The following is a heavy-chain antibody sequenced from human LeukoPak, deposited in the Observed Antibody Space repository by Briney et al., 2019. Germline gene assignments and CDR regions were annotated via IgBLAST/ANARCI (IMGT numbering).Heavy chain of an antibody. Sequence: GGSLRLSCAASGFTFSDYYMSWIRQAPGKGLEGVSYISSSGSTIYYADSVKGRFTISRDNAKNSLYLQMNSLRAEDTAVYYCARDRDYCSSTSCYVGFDYWGQGTLVTVSS. CDR1: GFTFSDYY. J-gene: IGHJ4*02. D-gene: IGHD2-2*01. V-gene: IGHV3-11*01. CDR3: ARDRDYCSSTSCYVGFDY. CDR2: ISSSGSTI.